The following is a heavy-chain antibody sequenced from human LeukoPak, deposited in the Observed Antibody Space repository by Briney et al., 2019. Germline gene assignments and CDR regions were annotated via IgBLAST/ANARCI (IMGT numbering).Heavy chain of an antibody. CDR1: GDTFSSYA. CDR3: ARSAVANTVIDF. Sequence: SVKVSCKASGDTFSSYAISWVRQAPGQGLEWMGRIIPILGVAKYAQKFQDRVTITADRSTSTVYMELSSLRSEDTAMHYCARSAVANTVIDFWGQGTLVTVSS. CDR2: IIPILGVA. J-gene: IGHJ4*02. D-gene: IGHD6-19*01. V-gene: IGHV1-69*04.